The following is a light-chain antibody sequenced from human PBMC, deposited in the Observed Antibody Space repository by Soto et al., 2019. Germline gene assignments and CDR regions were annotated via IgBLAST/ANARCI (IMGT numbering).Light chain of an antibody. J-gene: IGLJ2*01. Sequence: QSALTQPASVSGSPGQSITISCTGTSSDIGDYNYVSWYQQHPDKAPKLLIYAVSNRPSGISSRFSGSKSGNTASLTISGRQAEDEGDYYCSSYTSSSTLVFGGGTKLTVL. CDR1: SSDIGDYNY. CDR2: AVS. CDR3: SSYTSSSTLV. V-gene: IGLV2-14*01.